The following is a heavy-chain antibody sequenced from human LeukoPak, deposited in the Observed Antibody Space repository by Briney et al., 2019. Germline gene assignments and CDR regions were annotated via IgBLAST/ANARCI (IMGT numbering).Heavy chain of an antibody. CDR3: ASLKSRELWNDQFDY. CDR2: IYTSGST. CDR1: GGSISSYY. Sequence: PSETLSLTCTVSGGSISSYYWSWIRQPAGKGLEWIGRIYTSGSTNYNPSLKSRVTMSVDTSKNQFSLKLSSVTAADTAVYYCASLKSRELWNDQFDYWGQGTLVTVSS. J-gene: IGHJ4*02. V-gene: IGHV4-4*07. D-gene: IGHD1-1*01.